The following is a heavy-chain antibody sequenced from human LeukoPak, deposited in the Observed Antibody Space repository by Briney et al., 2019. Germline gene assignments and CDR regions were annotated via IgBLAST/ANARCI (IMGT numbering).Heavy chain of an antibody. CDR2: ISAYNGNT. J-gene: IGHJ4*02. CDR1: GYTITSYG. CDR3: ARDREYYYGSGSYYDY. Sequence: GASVKVSCKASGYTITSYGISWVRQAPGQGLEWMGWISAYNGNTNYAQKLQGRVTMTTDTSTSTAYMELRSLRSDDTAVYYCARDREYYYGSGSYYDYWGQGTLVTVSS. V-gene: IGHV1-18*01. D-gene: IGHD3-10*01.